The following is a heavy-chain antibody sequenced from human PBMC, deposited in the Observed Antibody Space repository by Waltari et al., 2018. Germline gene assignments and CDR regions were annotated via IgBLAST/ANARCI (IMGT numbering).Heavy chain of an antibody. CDR3: ARQRFFDS. D-gene: IGHD3-3*01. Sequence: QVQLQESGPGLVKPSETLSLTCTVSGGSISGYNWSWIRQPPGKGLEWIGYIYNSGSTNYNPSLKSRVTISVDTSKSQFSLKLSSVTAADTAVYYCARQRFFDSWGQGTLVTVSS. V-gene: IGHV4-59*13. CDR1: GGSISGYN. CDR2: IYNSGST. J-gene: IGHJ4*02.